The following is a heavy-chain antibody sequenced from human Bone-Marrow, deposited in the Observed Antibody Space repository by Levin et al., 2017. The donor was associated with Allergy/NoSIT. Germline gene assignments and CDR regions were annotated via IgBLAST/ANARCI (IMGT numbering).Heavy chain of an antibody. J-gene: IGHJ2*01. CDR1: GGSISSYY. Sequence: LSQTLSLTCTVSGGSISSYYWSWIRQPPGKGLEWIGYIYYSESTNYNPSLKSRVTISVDTSKNQFSLKLSSVTAADTAVYYCARRSSRDYYDSSGYYYHWYFDLWGRGTLVTVSS. V-gene: IGHV4-59*08. CDR3: ARRSSRDYYDSSGYYYHWYFDL. D-gene: IGHD3-22*01. CDR2: IYYSEST.